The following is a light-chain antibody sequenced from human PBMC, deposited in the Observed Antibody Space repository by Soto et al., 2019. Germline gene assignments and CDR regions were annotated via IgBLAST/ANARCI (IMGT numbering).Light chain of an antibody. CDR3: AAWDDGLSGFWV. Sequence: QSVLTQPPSASGTPGPRVTISCSGSSSNIGSNYVYWYQQLPGTAPKLLIYSNNQRPSGVTDRFSVSKSGTSASLAISGRRSEDEADYYCAAWDDGLSGFWVFGGGTNL. CDR1: SSNIGSNY. CDR2: SNN. J-gene: IGLJ3*02. V-gene: IGLV1-47*02.